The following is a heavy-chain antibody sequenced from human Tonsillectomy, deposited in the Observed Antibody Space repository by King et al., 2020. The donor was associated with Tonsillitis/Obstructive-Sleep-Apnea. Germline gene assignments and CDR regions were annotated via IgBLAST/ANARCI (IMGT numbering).Heavy chain of an antibody. D-gene: IGHD3-3*01. V-gene: IGHV4-34*01. J-gene: IGHJ6*03. CDR3: ARVAIFGVVIKSYMDV. Sequence: VQLQQWGAGLLKPSETLSLTCGVYGGSFSGYYWSWIRQPPGKGLEWIGEINHSGSTNYNSSLKSRVTISVDTSKNQFSLKPSSVTAADTAVYYCARVAIFGVVIKSYMDVWGKGTTVTVSS. CDR2: INHSGST. CDR1: GGSFSGYY.